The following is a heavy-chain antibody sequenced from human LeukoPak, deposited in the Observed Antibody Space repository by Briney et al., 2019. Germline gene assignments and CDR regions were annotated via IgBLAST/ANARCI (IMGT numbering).Heavy chain of an antibody. CDR3: AKDSKLWSNRGHFDP. Sequence: QPGGSLRLSCAASGFTFSSYGMHWVRQAPGKGLDWVAGITYDGSQKYYADSVEGRFTISRDKFNNTLYLQMNSLRTEDTAVYYCAKDSKLWSNRGHFDPWGQGTLVTVS. J-gene: IGHJ5*02. D-gene: IGHD1-14*01. CDR1: GFTFSSYG. CDR2: ITYDGSQK. V-gene: IGHV3-30*18.